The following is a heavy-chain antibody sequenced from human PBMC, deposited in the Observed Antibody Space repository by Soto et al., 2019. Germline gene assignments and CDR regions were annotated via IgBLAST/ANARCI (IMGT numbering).Heavy chain of an antibody. V-gene: IGHV3-20*01. CDR3: ARLSSSWYLAYYYCYMDV. D-gene: IGHD6-13*01. CDR1: GFTVADYG. J-gene: IGHJ6*03. Sequence: GGSLRLSCAACGFTVADYGMSWVRQAPGKGLEWVSGINWNGGSTGYADSVKGRFTISRDNAKNSLYLQMNSLRAEDTALYHSARLSSSWYLAYYYCYMDVWGKGTTVTVSS. CDR2: INWNGGST.